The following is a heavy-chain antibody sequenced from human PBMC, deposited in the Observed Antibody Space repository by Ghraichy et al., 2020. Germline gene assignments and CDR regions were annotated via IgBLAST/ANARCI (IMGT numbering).Heavy chain of an antibody. CDR3: ARAAYDILTGYPYGMDV. CDR1: GFTVSSNY. CDR2: IYSGGST. V-gene: IGHV3-53*01. D-gene: IGHD3-9*01. Sequence: GGSLRLSCAASGFTVSSNYMSWVRQAPGKGLEWVSVIYSGGSTYYADSVKGRFTISRDNSKNTLYLQMNSLRAEDTAVYYCARAAYDILTGYPYGMDVWGQGTTVTVSS. J-gene: IGHJ6*02.